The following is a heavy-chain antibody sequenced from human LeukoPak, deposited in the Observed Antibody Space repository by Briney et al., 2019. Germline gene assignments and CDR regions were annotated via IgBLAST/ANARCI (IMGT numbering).Heavy chain of an antibody. D-gene: IGHD6-6*01. Sequence: GGSLRLSCAASGFPFDNYAMNWVRQAPGKGLEWASSISSSSSYIYYADSVKGRFTISRDNAKNSLYLQMNSLRAEDTAVYYCAKDSSSSDYYYYMDVWGKGTTVTVSS. J-gene: IGHJ6*03. CDR2: ISSSSSYI. V-gene: IGHV3-21*01. CDR3: AKDSSSSDYYYYMDV. CDR1: GFPFDNYA.